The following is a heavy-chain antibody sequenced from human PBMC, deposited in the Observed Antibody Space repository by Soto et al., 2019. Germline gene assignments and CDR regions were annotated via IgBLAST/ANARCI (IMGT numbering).Heavy chain of an antibody. CDR3: AREGSSWDYYYYGMDV. CDR2: IIPIFGTA. D-gene: IGHD6-13*01. J-gene: IGHJ6*02. CDR1: GGTFSRYA. V-gene: IGHV1-69*06. Sequence: SVKVYCKASGGTFSRYAISWVRQATGQGLEWMGGIIPIFGTANYAQKFQGRVTITADKSTSTAYMELSSLRSEDTAVYYCAREGSSWDYYYYGMDVWGQGTTVTVSS.